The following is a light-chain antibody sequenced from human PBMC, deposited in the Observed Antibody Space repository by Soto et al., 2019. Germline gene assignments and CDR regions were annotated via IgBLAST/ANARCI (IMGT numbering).Light chain of an antibody. CDR2: AAS. Sequence: ETVMTQSPVTLSVSPGERATLSCRASQSVGTNLAWYQQKPGQAPRLLIYAASTRATGVPARFSGSGSGTEFTLTISTLQSEDFAVYYCHQYNHWPPWTFGQGTKVEIK. CDR1: QSVGTN. J-gene: IGKJ1*01. CDR3: HQYNHWPPWT. V-gene: IGKV3-15*01.